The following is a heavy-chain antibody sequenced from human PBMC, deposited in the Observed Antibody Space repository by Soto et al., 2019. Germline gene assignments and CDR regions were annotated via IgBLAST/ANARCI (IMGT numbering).Heavy chain of an antibody. V-gene: IGHV4-39*01. CDR2: IYYSGST. Sequence: QLQLQESGPGLVKPSETLSLTCTVSGGSISSSSYYWGWIRQPPGKGLEWIGSIYYSGSTYYNPSLKSGVTISVDTSKNQFSLKLSSVTAADTAVYYCARVYCSSTSCPSYYYYGMDVWGQGTTVTVSS. D-gene: IGHD2-2*01. J-gene: IGHJ6*02. CDR1: GGSISSSSYY. CDR3: ARVYCSSTSCPSYYYYGMDV.